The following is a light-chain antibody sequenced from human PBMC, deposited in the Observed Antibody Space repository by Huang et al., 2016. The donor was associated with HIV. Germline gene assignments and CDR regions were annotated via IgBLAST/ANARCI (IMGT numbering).Light chain of an antibody. CDR1: QSVSTR. J-gene: IGKJ2*01. CDR3: QQYNNWPRT. CDR2: GAS. V-gene: IGKV3-15*01. Sequence: EIVMTQSPATLSVSPGERVTLSCRASQSVSTRLAWYQQRPGQAPRLLIHGASTRPTGIPARFSGGGSGTEFTLTISSLQSEDFAVYYCQQYNNWPRTFGQGTNLEIK.